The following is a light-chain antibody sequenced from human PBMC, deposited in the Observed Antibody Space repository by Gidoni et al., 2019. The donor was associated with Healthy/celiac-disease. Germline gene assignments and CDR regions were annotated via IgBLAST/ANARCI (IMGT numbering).Light chain of an antibody. V-gene: IGKV1-33*01. J-gene: IGKJ4*01. CDR3: QPYDNLPLT. CDR1: QDISNY. Sequence: DIQMTHSPSSLSASVGDRVTITCRSSQDISNYLNWYQQKPGKAPKLLIYDAANLETGGPSSLSGSGSGTDDTFTISSLQPEDIATYYCQPYDNLPLTFXGXTKVEIK. CDR2: DAA.